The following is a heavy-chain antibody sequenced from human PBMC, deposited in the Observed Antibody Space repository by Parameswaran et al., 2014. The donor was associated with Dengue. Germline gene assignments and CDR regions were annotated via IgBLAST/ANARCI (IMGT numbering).Heavy chain of an antibody. V-gene: IGHV4-59*01. Sequence: RWIRQPPGKGLEWIGYIYYSGSTNYNPSLKSRVTISVDTSKNQFSLKLSSVTAADTAVYYCARIQYSSSWYLDFDYWGQGTLVTVSS. J-gene: IGHJ4*02. CDR2: IYYSGST. CDR3: ARIQYSSSWYLDFDY. D-gene: IGHD6-13*01.